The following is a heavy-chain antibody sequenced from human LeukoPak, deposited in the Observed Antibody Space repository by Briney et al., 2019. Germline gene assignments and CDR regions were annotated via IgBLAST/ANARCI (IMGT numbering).Heavy chain of an antibody. J-gene: IGHJ3*02. Sequence: SETLSLTCSVSAGSISSYYWSWIRQSPGKGLEWIGFIQYSGSTNYNPSLKSRATISIGPSKNQFSLRRTSVTAADTAIYYCARADLHGGNPFDAFDIWGQGTMITVSS. CDR2: IQYSGST. CDR3: ARADLHGGNPFDAFDI. V-gene: IGHV4-59*08. D-gene: IGHD2-15*01. CDR1: AGSISSYY.